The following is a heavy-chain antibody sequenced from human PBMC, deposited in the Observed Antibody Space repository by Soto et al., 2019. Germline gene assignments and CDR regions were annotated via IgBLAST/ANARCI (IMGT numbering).Heavy chain of an antibody. CDR3: ARAVRRVRCMDV. V-gene: IGHV4-34*01. CDR1: VGSFSGYY. J-gene: IGHJ6*02. CDR2: INHSGST. D-gene: IGHD3-10*01. Sequence: QVQLQQWGAGLLKPSETLSLTCAVYVGSFSGYYWSWIRQPPGKGLEWIGEINHSGSTNYNPSLKSRVTISVDTSKNQFSLKLSSVTAADTAVYYCARAVRRVRCMDVWGQGTTVTVSS.